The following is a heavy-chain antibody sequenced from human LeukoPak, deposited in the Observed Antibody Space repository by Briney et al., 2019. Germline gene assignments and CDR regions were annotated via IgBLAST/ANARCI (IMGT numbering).Heavy chain of an antibody. CDR3: AKTTYASNSTGWYNHFDY. CDR2: ISSSGYCT. V-gene: IGHV3-23*01. D-gene: IGHD6-19*01. CDR1: GFTFSSYA. Sequence: PGGSLRLSCAASGFTFSSYAMTWVRQAPGKGLEWVSTISSSGYCTYYADSVKGRFTISRDNSKNTLYLQLKSLRAEDTTMYYCAKTTYASNSTGWYNHFDYWGQGTLVTVSS. J-gene: IGHJ4*02.